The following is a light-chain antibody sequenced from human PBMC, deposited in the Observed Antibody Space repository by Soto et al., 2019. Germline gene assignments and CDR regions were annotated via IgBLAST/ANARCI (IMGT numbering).Light chain of an antibody. CDR1: SSDVGGYNY. Sequence: QSALTQPASVSGSPGQSITISCTGTSSDVGGYNYVSWYQQHPGKAPKLMIYDVSNRPSGVSNRFSGSKSGNTASLNISGLQAEDEADYYCSSYTRSSTLVVFGGGTKVTVL. V-gene: IGLV2-14*01. J-gene: IGLJ2*01. CDR3: SSYTRSSTLVV. CDR2: DVS.